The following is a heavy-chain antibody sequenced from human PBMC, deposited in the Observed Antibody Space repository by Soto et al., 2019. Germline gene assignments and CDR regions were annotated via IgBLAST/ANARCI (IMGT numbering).Heavy chain of an antibody. V-gene: IGHV3-9*01. CDR1: GFTFDDYA. D-gene: IGHD3-22*01. CDR3: TPSSGPSFGSSFDY. Sequence: EVQPVESGGGLVQPGRSLRLSCVASGFTFDDYAFHWVRQAPGKGLEWVSGISWNRGIIGYADSVQGRFTISRDNATNSLYLQMNSLRGEATAFYYCTPSSGPSFGSSFDYFGQGTLVTVSS. CDR2: ISWNRGII. J-gene: IGHJ4*02.